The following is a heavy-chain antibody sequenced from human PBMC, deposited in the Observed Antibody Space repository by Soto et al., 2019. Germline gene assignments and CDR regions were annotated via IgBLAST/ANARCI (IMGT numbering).Heavy chain of an antibody. CDR3: ENQAHSLGDVSCDY. CDR1: GFIFREST. V-gene: IGHV3-64D*06. J-gene: IGHJ4*02. CDR2: VSTSGRCT. Sequence: GGSLRLSCSASGFIFRESTIYWVRQVPGKGLEAISAVSTSGRCTYYADSVKDRFTIYRDNSKNTLFLKMGSMRPEDTAIHSWENQAHSLGDVSCDYWGQVTQIAVSS. D-gene: IGHD4-4*01.